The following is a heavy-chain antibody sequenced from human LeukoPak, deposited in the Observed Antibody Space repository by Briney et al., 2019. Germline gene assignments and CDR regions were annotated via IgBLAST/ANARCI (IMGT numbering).Heavy chain of an antibody. Sequence: ASVKVSCKASGYTFTSYGISWVRQAPGQGLEWMGWINPNSGGTNYAQKLQGRVTMTRDTSISTAYMELSRLRSDDTAVYYCARAEIDYYDSSGYYYGHFDYWGQGTLVTVSS. CDR3: ARAEIDYYDSSGYYYGHFDY. D-gene: IGHD3-22*01. V-gene: IGHV1-2*02. J-gene: IGHJ4*02. CDR1: GYTFTSYG. CDR2: INPNSGGT.